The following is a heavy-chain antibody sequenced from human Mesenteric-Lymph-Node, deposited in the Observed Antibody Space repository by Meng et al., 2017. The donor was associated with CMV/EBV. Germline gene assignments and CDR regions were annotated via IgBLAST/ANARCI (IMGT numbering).Heavy chain of an antibody. D-gene: IGHD3-9*01. CDR2: INHSGST. J-gene: IGHJ4*02. V-gene: IGHV4-34*01. CDR1: GGSFSGYY. CDR3: ARGSSYDILTGYFDY. Sequence: QVELHRWGAGLLEHSETLSVTCAVYGGSFSGYYWNWIRQSPEKGLEWIGEINHSGSTTYNPSFTSRIIISVDTSTNQISLNMSSVNAADTAVYYCARGSSYDILTGYFDYWGQGALVTVSS.